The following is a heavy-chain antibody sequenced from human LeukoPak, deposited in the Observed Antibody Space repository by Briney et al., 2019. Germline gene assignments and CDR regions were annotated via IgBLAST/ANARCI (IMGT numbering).Heavy chain of an antibody. V-gene: IGHV4-31*03. CDR2: IYYSGST. J-gene: IGHJ4*02. D-gene: IGHD3-9*01. CDR3: ARTYYDILTGYKYFDY. Sequence: SETLSLTCTVSGGSISSGGYYWSWIRQHPGTGLEWIGYIYYSGSTYYNPSLKSRVTISVDTSKNQFSLKLSSVTAADTAVYYCARTYYDILTGYKYFDYWGQGTLVTVSS. CDR1: GGSISSGGYY.